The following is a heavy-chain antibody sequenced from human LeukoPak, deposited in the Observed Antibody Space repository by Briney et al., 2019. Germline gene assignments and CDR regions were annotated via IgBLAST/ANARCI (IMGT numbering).Heavy chain of an antibody. CDR1: GFTFSSYE. Sequence: GGSLRLSCTASGFTFSSYEMNWVRQAPGKGLEWVSYISSSGITIYYADSVKARFTISTDNSKNTVYLQMDSLRVEDTAVYYCARDPGVVAFHYFDFWGQGTLITVSS. J-gene: IGHJ4*02. CDR3: ARDPGVVAFHYFDF. V-gene: IGHV3-48*03. CDR2: ISSSGITI. D-gene: IGHD3-3*01.